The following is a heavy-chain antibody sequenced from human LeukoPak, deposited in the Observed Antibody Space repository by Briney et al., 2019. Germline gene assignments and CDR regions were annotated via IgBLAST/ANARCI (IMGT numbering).Heavy chain of an antibody. CDR3: AKTHSSSWHPLDF. V-gene: IGHV3-23*01. J-gene: IGHJ4*02. D-gene: IGHD6-13*01. Sequence: GGSLRLSCAASGFPFSSYAMSWVRQAPGKGLEWVSAIVGDGGSTYYADSVKGRFTISRDNSNNTLYLRMNNLRAEDTAVYYCAKTHSSSWHPLDFWGQGTLVTASS. CDR1: GFPFSSYA. CDR2: IVGDGGST.